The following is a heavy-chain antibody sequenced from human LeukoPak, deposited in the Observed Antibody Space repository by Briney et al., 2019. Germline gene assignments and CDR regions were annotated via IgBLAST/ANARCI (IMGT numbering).Heavy chain of an antibody. J-gene: IGHJ6*02. CDR2: ISSNSSSI. V-gene: IGHV3-48*02. CDR1: GFTFSSYS. Sequence: GGSLRLSCAASGFTFSSYSMHWVRQAPGKGLEWVSYISSNSSSIDYADSVRGRCTISRDNAEYSLYLQMNGLKDENTAVYYCATAMRRSTYQLVYYYYGMDVWGQGTTVTVSS. D-gene: IGHD2-2*01. CDR3: ATAMRRSTYQLVYYYYGMDV.